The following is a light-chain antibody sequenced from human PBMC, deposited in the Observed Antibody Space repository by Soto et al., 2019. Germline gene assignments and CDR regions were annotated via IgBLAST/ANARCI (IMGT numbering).Light chain of an antibody. CDR2: DVS. CDR3: SSYTSSSLYV. CDR1: SSDVGGYDY. Sequence: QSALTQPASVSGSPGQSITISCTGTSSDVGGYDYVSWYQHHPGKAPKLMIYDVSNRPSGVSNRFSGSKSGNTASLTISGLQAEDEADYHCSSYTSSSLYVFVTGTKLTVL. V-gene: IGLV2-14*03. J-gene: IGLJ1*01.